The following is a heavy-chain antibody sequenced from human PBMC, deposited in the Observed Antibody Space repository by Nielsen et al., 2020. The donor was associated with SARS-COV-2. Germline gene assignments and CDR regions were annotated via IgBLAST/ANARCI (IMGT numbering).Heavy chain of an antibody. CDR3: ATERSGVVPGPMGIGMWYSYYYMDV. Sequence: ASVKVSCKASGYTFTSYDINWVRQAPGQGLEWVGWIRTYDENTSHAQKFQGRVTMTTDTSTNTAYMELRSLKSDDTAVYYCATERSGVVPGPMGIGMWYSYYYMDVWGKGTTVTVSS. D-gene: IGHD2-2*01. J-gene: IGHJ6*03. CDR2: IRTYDENT. CDR1: GYTFTSYD. V-gene: IGHV1-18*01.